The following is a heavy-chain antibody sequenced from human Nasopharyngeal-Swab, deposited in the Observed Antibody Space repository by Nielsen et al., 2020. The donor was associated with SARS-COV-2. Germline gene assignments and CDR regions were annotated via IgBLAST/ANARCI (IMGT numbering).Heavy chain of an antibody. D-gene: IGHD1-26*01. Sequence: GGSLRLSCTTSGLTFGDYAMSWFRQAPGNGLEWVGFIRSKTYGGAPEYAASVKGRFTISRDGAESIAYLQMNSLETEDTGVYYCARSVGSFYGQGAFDIWGQGTMVTVSS. CDR2: IRSKTYGGAP. J-gene: IGHJ3*02. CDR1: GLTFGDYA. CDR3: ARSVGSFYGQGAFDI. V-gene: IGHV3-49*01.